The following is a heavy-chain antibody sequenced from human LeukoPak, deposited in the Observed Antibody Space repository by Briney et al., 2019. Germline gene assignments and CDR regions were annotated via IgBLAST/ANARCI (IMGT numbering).Heavy chain of an antibody. CDR2: INPNSGGT. CDR1: GYTFSGYY. Sequence: ASVKVSCKASGYTFSGYYMQWVRQAPGQGLEWMGWINPNSGGTNYAQKFQGRVTMTRDTSISTAYMELSRLRSDDTAVYYCARDLTRTETGYYYYHYMDVWGKGATVTVSS. D-gene: IGHD3-10*01. V-gene: IGHV1-2*02. J-gene: IGHJ6*03. CDR3: ARDLTRTETGYYYYHYMDV.